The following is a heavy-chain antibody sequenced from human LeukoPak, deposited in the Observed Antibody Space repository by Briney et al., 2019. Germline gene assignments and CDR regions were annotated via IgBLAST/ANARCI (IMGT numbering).Heavy chain of an antibody. CDR2: IFPSGGEI. CDR1: GFTFSTFA. CDR3: AKPRTYYDFWSVGGENDAFDI. Sequence: GGSLRLSCAASGFTFSTFAMIWVRQPPGKGLEWVSSIFPSGGEIHYADSVKGRFTISRDNSKNTLYLQMNSLRAEDTAVYYCAKPRTYYDFWSVGGENDAFDIWGQGTMVTVSS. D-gene: IGHD3-3*01. J-gene: IGHJ3*02. V-gene: IGHV3-23*01.